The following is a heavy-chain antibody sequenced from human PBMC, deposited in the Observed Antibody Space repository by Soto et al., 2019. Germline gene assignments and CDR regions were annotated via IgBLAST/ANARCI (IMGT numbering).Heavy chain of an antibody. Sequence: EVQLVESGGGLVQPGVSLRLSCAASGFTFSSYDMNWVRQAPGKGLEWVSYITNSNMTRYYADSVKGRFTISRDNAKNSVYLQMNSLRAEDTAVYYCVRGQWYGMDVWGQGTTVTVSS. V-gene: IGHV3-48*03. CDR1: GFTFSSYD. J-gene: IGHJ6*02. D-gene: IGHD2-8*01. CDR3: VRGQWYGMDV. CDR2: ITNSNMTR.